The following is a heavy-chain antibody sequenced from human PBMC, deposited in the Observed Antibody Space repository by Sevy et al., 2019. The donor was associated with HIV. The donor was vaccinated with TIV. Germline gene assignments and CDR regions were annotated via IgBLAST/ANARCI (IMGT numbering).Heavy chain of an antibody. CDR1: GFTFSSYD. V-gene: IGHV3-13*01. CDR2: FGSGGDA. J-gene: IGHJ6*02. CDR3: ARSGGYSDYGMDV. D-gene: IGHD5-12*01. Sequence: GGSLRLSCGASGFTFSSYDMHWVRQAAGKGLEWVSGFGSGGDAYYPGSVKGRFTISRENAKNSLYLQMNSLRAGDTAVYYCARSGGYSDYGMDVWGQGTMVTVSS.